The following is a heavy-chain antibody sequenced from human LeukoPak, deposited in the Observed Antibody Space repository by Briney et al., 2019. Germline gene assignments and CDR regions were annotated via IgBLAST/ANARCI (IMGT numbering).Heavy chain of an antibody. CDR3: ARIWGYSTFDY. V-gene: IGHV4-30-2*01. J-gene: IGHJ4*02. CDR2: IYHSGST. Sequence: SQTLSLTCAVSGGSISSGGYSWSWIRQPPGKGLEWIGYIYHSGSTYYNPSLKSRVTISVDRSKNQFSLKLSSVTAAGTAVYYCARIWGYSTFDYWGQGTLVTVSS. D-gene: IGHD4-11*01. CDR1: GGSISSGGYS.